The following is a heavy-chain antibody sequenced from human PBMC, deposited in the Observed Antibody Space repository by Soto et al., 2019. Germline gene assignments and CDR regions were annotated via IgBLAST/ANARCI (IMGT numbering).Heavy chain of an antibody. CDR1: GFTFSSYA. D-gene: IGHD5-12*01. CDR3: ARDREMATTLDY. Sequence: GGSLRLSCAASGFTFSSYAMHWVRQAPGKGLEWVAVISYDGSHKYYADSVKGRFTISRDNSRNTLYMQMDSLRAEDTAVYYCARDREMATTLDYWGQGTLVTVS. CDR2: ISYDGSHK. J-gene: IGHJ4*02. V-gene: IGHV3-30-3*01.